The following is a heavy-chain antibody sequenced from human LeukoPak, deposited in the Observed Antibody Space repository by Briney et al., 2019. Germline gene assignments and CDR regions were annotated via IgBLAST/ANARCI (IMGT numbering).Heavy chain of an antibody. V-gene: IGHV3-23*01. CDR3: AKGGKEEAFDI. CDR1: GLTFSDYA. D-gene: IGHD1-26*01. Sequence: GGSLRLSCAASGLTFSDYAMTWVRQAPGKGLEWVSSISDTGGSTNYADSVKGRFSIPRDNSKNTLYLQMNSLRGEDTAVYYCAKGGKEEAFDIWGQGTMVTVSS. J-gene: IGHJ3*02. CDR2: ISDTGGST.